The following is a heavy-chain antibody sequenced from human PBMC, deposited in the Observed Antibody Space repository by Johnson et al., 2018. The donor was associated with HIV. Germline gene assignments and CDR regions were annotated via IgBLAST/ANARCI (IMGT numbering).Heavy chain of an antibody. CDR2: IYSGGST. D-gene: IGHD3-22*01. Sequence: GLEWVSVIYSGGSTYYADSVKGRFTISRDNSKNTLYLQMNSLRAEDTAVYYCASWGDYYDSSGYYYSDAFDIWGQGTLVTVSS. V-gene: IGHV3-66*02. CDR3: ASWGDYYDSSGYYYSDAFDI. J-gene: IGHJ3*02.